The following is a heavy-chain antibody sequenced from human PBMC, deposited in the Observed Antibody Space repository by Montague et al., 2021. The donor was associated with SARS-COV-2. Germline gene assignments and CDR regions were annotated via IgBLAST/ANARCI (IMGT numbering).Heavy chain of an antibody. V-gene: IGHV4-39*07. J-gene: IGHJ4*02. CDR1: GGSISSSRWR. CDR2: LYYSGSN. CDR3: AKLLWFRGGFDY. D-gene: IGHD3-10*01. Sequence: SETLSLTCTVYGGSISSSRWRWAWKRPPQGQGLAWIVCLYYSGSNNYNPSLKSRVTISVDKYKNQFSLKLSSVTAADTAVYYCAKLLWFRGGFDYWGQGTLVTVSS.